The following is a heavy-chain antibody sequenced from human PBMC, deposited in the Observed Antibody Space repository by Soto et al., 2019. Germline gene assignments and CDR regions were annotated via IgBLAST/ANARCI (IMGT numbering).Heavy chain of an antibody. J-gene: IGHJ6*02. Sequence: GESLKISCNGSGYSFTTYWINWVRQMPGKGLEWMGIIYPDDSEIRYSPAFQGQVTISVDKSISTAYLQWSSLKASDSAVYYCARRRSMDVWGQGTTVTVSS. CDR2: IYPDDSEI. V-gene: IGHV5-51*01. CDR1: GYSFTTYW. CDR3: ARRRSMDV.